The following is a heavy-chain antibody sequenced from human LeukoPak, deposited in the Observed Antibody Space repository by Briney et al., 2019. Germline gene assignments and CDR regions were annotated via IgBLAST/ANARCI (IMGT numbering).Heavy chain of an antibody. Sequence: GRSLRLSCAASGFTFSDCYMSWIRQAPGKGLEWVSYISSSGSTIYYADSVKGRFTISRDNAKNSLYLQMNSLRAEDTAVYYCARDTTYDSSGYCDYWGQGTLVTVSS. D-gene: IGHD3-22*01. CDR1: GFTFSDCY. CDR3: ARDTTYDSSGYCDY. CDR2: ISSSGSTI. J-gene: IGHJ4*02. V-gene: IGHV3-11*01.